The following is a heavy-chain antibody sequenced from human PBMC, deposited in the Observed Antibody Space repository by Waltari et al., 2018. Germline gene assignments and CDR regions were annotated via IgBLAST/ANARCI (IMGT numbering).Heavy chain of an antibody. Sequence: EVHLVDSGGGLVTPGGSLRLSCSASGFIVTDAWITWVRQAQGKGLEGVGRRKRKTDGGATDYAAAGKGRFTISRDDSKNRLSLQMNSLKPEDTAVYYCKWFSSTYSTTFWGQGTLVTVSS. J-gene: IGHJ4*02. CDR2: RKRKTDGGAT. D-gene: IGHD3-22*01. CDR3: KWFSSTYSTTF. CDR1: GFIVTDAW. V-gene: IGHV3-15*01.